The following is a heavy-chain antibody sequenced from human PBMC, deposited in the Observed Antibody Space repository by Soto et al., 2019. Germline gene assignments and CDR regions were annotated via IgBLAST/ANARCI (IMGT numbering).Heavy chain of an antibody. J-gene: IGHJ4*02. Sequence: EVQLLESGGGLLQPGGSLRLSCAASGFTFSSYALIWVRQSPGKGLEWVAAISGRGGSTFYADAVRGRFTISRDNSKNIFYQKMHSMRSVHTDVLYCENAAVYIAAPYYFDYWGLVALFTVSS. CDR1: GFTFSSYA. CDR3: ENAAVYIAAPYYFDY. V-gene: IGHV3-23*01. CDR2: ISGRGGST. D-gene: IGHD2-15*01.